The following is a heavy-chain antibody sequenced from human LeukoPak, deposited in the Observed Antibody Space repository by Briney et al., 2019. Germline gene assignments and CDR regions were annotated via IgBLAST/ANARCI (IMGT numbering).Heavy chain of an antibody. D-gene: IGHD6-19*01. CDR2: ISSSGSPI. CDR1: GFTFSSYE. Sequence: PGGSLRLSCAASGFTFSSYEMNWVRQAPGKGLEWASYISSSGSPIYYADSVKGRFTVSRDNAKNSLYLQMNSLRAEDTAVYYCARGGWDFDYWGQGTLVTVSS. CDR3: ARGGWDFDY. V-gene: IGHV3-48*03. J-gene: IGHJ4*02.